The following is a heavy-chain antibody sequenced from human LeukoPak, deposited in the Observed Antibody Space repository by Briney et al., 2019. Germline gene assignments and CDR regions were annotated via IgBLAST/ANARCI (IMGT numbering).Heavy chain of an antibody. J-gene: IGHJ5*02. CDR1: VCTFSSYA. V-gene: IGHV3-64D*06. D-gene: IGHD4-17*01. CDR3: VKDPGRDYGDNGGWFDP. Sequence: GGSLRLSRSASVCTFSSYAMHWVRQAPGKGLDDVSAISSNGGSTYYADSLKGSFTISRDNSKNTLYLQMSSLRAEDTAVYYCVKDPGRDYGDNGGWFDPWGQGTLVTVSS. CDR2: ISSNGGST.